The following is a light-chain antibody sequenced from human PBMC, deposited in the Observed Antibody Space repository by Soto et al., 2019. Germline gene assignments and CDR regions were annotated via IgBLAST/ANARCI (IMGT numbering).Light chain of an antibody. CDR3: QQYNNWPRT. V-gene: IGKV3-15*01. CDR1: QTVGSK. CDR2: GAS. Sequence: EIVMTQSPATLSVSPGERATLSCRASQTVGSKLAWYQQKPGQVPRLLIYGASTRATGIPARFSGSGSGTEVTLTISSLQSEDFAVYYCQQYNNWPRTFGQGTKVEIK. J-gene: IGKJ1*01.